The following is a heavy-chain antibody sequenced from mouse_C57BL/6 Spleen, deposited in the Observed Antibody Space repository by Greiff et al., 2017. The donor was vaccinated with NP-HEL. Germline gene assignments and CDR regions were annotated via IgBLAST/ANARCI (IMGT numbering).Heavy chain of an antibody. CDR1: GFTFTDYY. CDR3: ARYKRLDFDY. Sequence: EVKLMESGGGLVQPGGSLSLSCAASGFTFTDYYMSWVRQPPGKALEWLGFIRNKANGYTTEYSASVKGRFTISRDNSQSILYLQMNALRAEDSATYYCARYKRLDFDYWGQGTTLTVSS. CDR2: IRNKANGYTT. V-gene: IGHV7-3*01. J-gene: IGHJ2*01.